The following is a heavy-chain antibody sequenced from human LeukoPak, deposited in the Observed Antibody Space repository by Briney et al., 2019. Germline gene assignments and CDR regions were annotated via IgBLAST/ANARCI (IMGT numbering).Heavy chain of an antibody. CDR1: GFTFSNYN. J-gene: IGHJ1*01. Sequence: PGGSLRLSCAASGFTFSNYNMNWVRQAPGKGLEWVSTISSSRSSYIYYADSVTGRFTISRDNAKNSLYLQMNSLRAEDTAVYYCARDPPSFQYWGQGTLVTVSA. CDR3: ARDPPSFQY. V-gene: IGHV3-21*01. CDR2: ISSSRSSYI.